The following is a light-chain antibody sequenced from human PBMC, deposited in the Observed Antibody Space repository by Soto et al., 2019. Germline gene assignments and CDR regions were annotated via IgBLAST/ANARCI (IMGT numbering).Light chain of an antibody. CDR2: KAS. V-gene: IGKV1-5*03. CDR3: QQYNDYPWT. CDR1: QSISTW. J-gene: IGKJ1*01. Sequence: DIQMTQSPSTLSASVGDRVTITCRASQSISTWLAWYQQKPGKAPKLLIYKASSLESGVLSRFSGSGSGTDFTLTISRLQPDDFATDYCQQYNDYPWTFGQRTKVEIK.